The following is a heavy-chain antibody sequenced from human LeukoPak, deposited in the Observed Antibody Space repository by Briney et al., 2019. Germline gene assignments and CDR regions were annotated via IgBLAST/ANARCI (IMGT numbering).Heavy chain of an antibody. CDR3: ATVIYCSSTSCAHNAFDI. CDR1: GYTLTELS. CDR2: FDPEDGET. J-gene: IGHJ3*02. V-gene: IGHV1-24*01. Sequence: ASVKVSCKVSGYTLTELSMHWVRQAPGKGLEWMGGFDPEDGETIYAQKFQGRVTMTEDTSTDTAYMELSSLRSEDTAVYYCATVIYCSSTSCAHNAFDIWGQGTMVTVSS. D-gene: IGHD2-2*01.